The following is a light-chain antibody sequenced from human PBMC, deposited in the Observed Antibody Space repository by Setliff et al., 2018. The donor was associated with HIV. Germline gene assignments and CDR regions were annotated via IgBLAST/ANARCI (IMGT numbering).Light chain of an antibody. V-gene: IGLV1-51*01. J-gene: IGLJ2*01. CDR1: SSNIANNY. Sequence: QSALTQPPSVSAAPGQKVTISCPGSSSNIANNYVSWYQQLPGTAPKLLIYDNDKRPSGIPDRFSGSKSGTSATLGISGLQTGDEADYYCAAWDTRLSGIIFGGGTKVTVL. CDR2: DND. CDR3: AAWDTRLSGII.